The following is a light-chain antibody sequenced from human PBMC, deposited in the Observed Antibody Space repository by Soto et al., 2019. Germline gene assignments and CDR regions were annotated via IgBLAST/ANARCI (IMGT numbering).Light chain of an antibody. CDR2: GAS. CDR3: QQRYNWLPVWT. V-gene: IGKV3-11*01. CDR1: QSVGTN. Sequence: EIVLTQSPATLSLSPGERATLSCRATQSVGTNLAWYQHKPGQPPRLLISGASNRAPGVPARFSGSGSGTDFTLTISSLEPEDFVFYYCQQRYNWLPVWTFGQETKVEIK. J-gene: IGKJ1*01.